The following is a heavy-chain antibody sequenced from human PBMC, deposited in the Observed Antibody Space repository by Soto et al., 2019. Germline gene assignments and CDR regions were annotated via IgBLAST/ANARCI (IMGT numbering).Heavy chain of an antibody. Sequence: QVQLVQSGAEVKKAGASVKVSCKASGYSFTSHGITWVRQAPGQGLEWMGWISPHNQKKHYAQRLQGRVTMTTDTSTSTAYLELESLTSDDTATYYCARTYCVSANCKRDYFDSWGQGTLVTVSS. V-gene: IGHV1-18*01. CDR3: ARTYCVSANCKRDYFDS. J-gene: IGHJ4*02. CDR1: GYSFTSHG. CDR2: ISPHNQKK. D-gene: IGHD2-2*01.